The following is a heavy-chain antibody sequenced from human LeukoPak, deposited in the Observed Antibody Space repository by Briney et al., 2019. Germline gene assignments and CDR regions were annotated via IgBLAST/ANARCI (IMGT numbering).Heavy chain of an antibody. CDR3: TRLSHVAGAPKVSWFDP. CDR1: GYSMTSGYY. J-gene: IGHJ5*02. CDR2: IYHSGTT. Sequence: SETLSLTCNVSGYSMTSGYYWGWIRQPPGKGLEWIASIYHSGTTYFNPSLKSRVTMSVDTSKNQFSLKLTSVTAADTAVYYCTRLSHVAGAPKVSWFDPWGQGTLVTVSS. V-gene: IGHV4-38-2*02. D-gene: IGHD2-15*01.